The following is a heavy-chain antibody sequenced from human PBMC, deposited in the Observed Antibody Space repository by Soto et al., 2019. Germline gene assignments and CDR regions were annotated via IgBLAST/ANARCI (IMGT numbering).Heavy chain of an antibody. Sequence: QVQLVQSRGEVKKPGASVKVSCKTSGYSFTTYGISWVRQAPGQGLERMGWISGYNCNTNYAQNLQGRVTMTTDTSTSTAYMELRSLRSDDTAVYYCAREGPAPYYYYGMDVWGQGSTVTVSS. J-gene: IGHJ6*02. CDR1: GYSFTTYG. CDR3: AREGPAPYYYYGMDV. V-gene: IGHV1-18*01. CDR2: ISGYNCNT.